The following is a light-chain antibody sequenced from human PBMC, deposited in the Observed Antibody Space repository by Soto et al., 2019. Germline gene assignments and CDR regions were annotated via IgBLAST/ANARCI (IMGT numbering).Light chain of an antibody. J-gene: IGKJ4*01. V-gene: IGKV3-20*01. CDR2: RAS. CDR1: QSVSSNY. Sequence: PGESATLSCRASQSVSSNYLAWYQQKPGQTPKVLIYRASTRATGIPDRFSGSGSGTDFTLTISRLEAEDFAVYYCQQYGSSPLTFGGGTKVDI. CDR3: QQYGSSPLT.